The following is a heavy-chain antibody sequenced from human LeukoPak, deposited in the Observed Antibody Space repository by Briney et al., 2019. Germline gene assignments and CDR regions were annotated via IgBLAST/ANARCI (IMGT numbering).Heavy chain of an antibody. CDR2: INHSGST. D-gene: IGHD6-19*01. CDR3: ARDGPISTGWYLRVSWFDP. CDR1: GGSFSGYY. J-gene: IGHJ5*02. Sequence: SETLSLTCAVYGGSFSGYYWSWIRQPPGKGLEWIGEINHSGSTNYNPSLKSRVTTPVHTSKNQFSLKLSSVTAADTAVYYCARDGPISTGWYLRVSWFDPWGQGTLVTVSS. V-gene: IGHV4-34*01.